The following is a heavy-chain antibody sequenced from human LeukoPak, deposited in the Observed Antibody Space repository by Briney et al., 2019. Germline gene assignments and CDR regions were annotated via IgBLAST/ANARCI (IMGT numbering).Heavy chain of an antibody. CDR3: AHTEGVVVAATMFYYYGMDV. D-gene: IGHD2-15*01. V-gene: IGHV2-5*01. J-gene: IGHJ6*02. CDR2: IYWNDDK. Sequence: SGPTLVNPTQTLTLTCTFSGFSLTTSAVGVGWIRQPPGKALEWLAFIYWNDDKHYSPSLKSRLTITKDTFKNQVVLTMTNMDPVDTATYYCAHTEGVVVAATMFYYYGMDVWGQGTTVTVSS. CDR1: GFSLTTSAVG.